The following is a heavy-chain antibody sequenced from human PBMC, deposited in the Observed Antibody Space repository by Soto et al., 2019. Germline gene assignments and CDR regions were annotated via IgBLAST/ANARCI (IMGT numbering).Heavy chain of an antibody. Sequence: GGSLRLSCAASGFTFSGSAMHWVRQASGKGLEWVGRIRSKANSYATAYAASVKGRFTISRDDSKNTAYLQMNSLKTEDTAVYYCTIYYYDSSGYYYFDYWGQGTLVTVSS. CDR2: IRSKANSYAT. D-gene: IGHD3-22*01. CDR3: TIYYYDSSGYYYFDY. J-gene: IGHJ4*02. V-gene: IGHV3-73*01. CDR1: GFTFSGSA.